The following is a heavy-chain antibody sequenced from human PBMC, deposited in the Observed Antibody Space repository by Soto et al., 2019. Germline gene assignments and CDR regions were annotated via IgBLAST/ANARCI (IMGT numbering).Heavy chain of an antibody. CDR2: IYYSGST. V-gene: IGHV4-59*01. Sequence: SETLSLTCTVSGGSISSYYWSWIRQPPGKGLEWIGYIYYSGSTNYNPSLKSRVTISVDTSKNQFSLKLSSVTAADTAVYYCARGRGWKIAAAGIGGYYYYYGMDVWGQGTTVTVSS. J-gene: IGHJ6*02. CDR1: GGSISSYY. D-gene: IGHD6-13*01. CDR3: ARGRGWKIAAAGIGGYYYYYGMDV.